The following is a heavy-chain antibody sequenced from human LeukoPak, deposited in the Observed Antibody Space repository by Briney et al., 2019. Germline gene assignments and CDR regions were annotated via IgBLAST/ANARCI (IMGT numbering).Heavy chain of an antibody. J-gene: IGHJ5*02. CDR1: GFTFSSYA. Sequence: GGSLRLSCAASGFTFSSYAMSWVRQAPGKGLEWVSAISGSGGSTYYADSVKGRFTISRDNSKNTLYLQMNSLRAEDTAVYYCAKGDNWNYWGYWFDPWGQGTLVTVSS. D-gene: IGHD1-7*01. CDR3: AKGDNWNYWGYWFDP. CDR2: ISGSGGST. V-gene: IGHV3-23*01.